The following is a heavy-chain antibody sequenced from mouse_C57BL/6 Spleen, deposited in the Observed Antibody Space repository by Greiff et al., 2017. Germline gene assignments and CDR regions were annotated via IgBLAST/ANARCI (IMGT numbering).Heavy chain of an antibody. CDR1: GFSLTSYG. J-gene: IGHJ1*03. D-gene: IGHD1-1*01. V-gene: IGHV2-6*01. CDR3: ARSSSHSYWYFDV. CDR2: IWGVGST. Sequence: VNVVESGPGLVAPSQSLSITCTVSGFSLTSYGVDWVRQSPGKGLEWLGVIWGVGSTNYNSALKSRLGISKDNSKSQVFLKMNSLQTDDTAMYYCARSSSHSYWYFDVWGTGTTVTVSS.